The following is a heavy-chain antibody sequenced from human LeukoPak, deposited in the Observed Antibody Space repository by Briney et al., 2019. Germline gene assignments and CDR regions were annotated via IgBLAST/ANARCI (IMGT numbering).Heavy chain of an antibody. CDR2: ISWKRGSI. Sequence: PGRSLRLSCAASGFTFDDYAMHWVRQAPGKGLEGVSGISWKRGSIGYADSVKGRFTISRDNAKNSLYLQMNSLRAEDTALYYCAKDIFTGIAVAGIFDHWGQGALVTVSS. CDR1: GFTFDDYA. D-gene: IGHD6-19*01. CDR3: AKDIFTGIAVAGIFDH. J-gene: IGHJ4*02. V-gene: IGHV3-9*01.